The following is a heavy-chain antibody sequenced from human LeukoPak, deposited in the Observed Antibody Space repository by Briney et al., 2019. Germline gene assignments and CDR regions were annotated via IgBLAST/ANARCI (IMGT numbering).Heavy chain of an antibody. Sequence: ASVKVSCEASGYTLTDYYMHWVRQAPGQGLEWMGRINPNSGGTNYAQKFQGRVTMTRDTSISTAYMELSRLRYDDAAMYFCAREVGGSYYAFDIWGQGTMVTVSS. V-gene: IGHV1-2*02. CDR3: AREVGGSYYAFDI. CDR1: GYTLTDYY. J-gene: IGHJ3*02. D-gene: IGHD1-26*01. CDR2: INPNSGGT.